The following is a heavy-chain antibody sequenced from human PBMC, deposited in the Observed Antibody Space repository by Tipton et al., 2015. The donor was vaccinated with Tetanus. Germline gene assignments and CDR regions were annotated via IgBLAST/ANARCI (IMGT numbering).Heavy chain of an antibody. V-gene: IGHV3-48*02. J-gene: IGHJ5*02. CDR3: VNFATS. CDR1: GFNFKTLG. CDR2: ISSSGTTM. Sequence: SLRLSCAASGFNFKTLGINWVRQAPGKGLEWISYISSSGTTMYYADSVKGRFTISRDNAKNSLFLQVNSLRDEDTAVYYCVNFATSWGQGTLVTASS.